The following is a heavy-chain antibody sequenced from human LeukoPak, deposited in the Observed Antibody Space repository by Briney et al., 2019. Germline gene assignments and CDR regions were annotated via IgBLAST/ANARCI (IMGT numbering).Heavy chain of an antibody. V-gene: IGHV3-23*01. Sequence: PGGFLRLSCAASGFTFSTFGMSWVRQAPGKGLEWVSSISDTGGYTYYADSMKGRFTISRDNSKNTLYLQMNSLRAEDTAVYHCANGGSMAHEKIHNWGQGTLVTVSS. D-gene: IGHD2/OR15-2a*01. CDR2: ISDTGGYT. CDR1: GFTFSTFG. CDR3: ANGGSMAHEKIHN. J-gene: IGHJ4*02.